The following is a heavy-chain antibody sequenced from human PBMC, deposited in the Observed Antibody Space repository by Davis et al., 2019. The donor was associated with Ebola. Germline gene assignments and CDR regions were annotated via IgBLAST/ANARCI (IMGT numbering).Heavy chain of an antibody. CDR1: GFTFSDYY. V-gene: IGHV3-11*06. J-gene: IGHJ6*02. CDR3: ARSSIAARPGYYYGKDV. D-gene: IGHD6-6*01. CDR2: ISSSSSYI. Sequence: GGSLRLSCAASGFTFSDYYMSWIRQAPGKGLEWVSSISSSSSYIYYADSVKGRFTISRDNAKNSLYLQMNSLRAEDTAVYYCARSSIAARPGYYYGKDVWGQGTTVTVSS.